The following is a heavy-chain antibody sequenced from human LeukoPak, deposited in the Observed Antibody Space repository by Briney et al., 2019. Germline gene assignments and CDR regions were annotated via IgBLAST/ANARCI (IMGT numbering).Heavy chain of an antibody. CDR2: IKSKRDGGTT. CDR1: GFTFSSYA. J-gene: IGHJ4*02. CDR3: TADVPNDDGDYVPIDY. Sequence: GGSLRLSCAASGFTFSSYAMTWFRQAPGKGLEWVGRIKSKRDGGTTDYAAPGKGRFTISRDDSENTLYLQMNSLKTEDTAVYYCTADVPNDDGDYVPIDYWGQGTLVTVSS. D-gene: IGHD4-17*01. V-gene: IGHV3-15*01.